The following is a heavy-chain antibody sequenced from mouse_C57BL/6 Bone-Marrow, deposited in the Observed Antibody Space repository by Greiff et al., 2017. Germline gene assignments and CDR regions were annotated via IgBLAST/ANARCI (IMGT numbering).Heavy chain of an antibody. V-gene: IGHV1-50*01. D-gene: IGHD5-5*01. CDR3: ATLPLPFDY. CDR2: IDPSESYT. J-gene: IGHJ2*01. CDR1: GYTFTSYW. Sequence: VQLQQPGAELVKPGASVKLSCKASGYTFTSYWMQWVKQRPGQGLEWIGEIDPSESYTNYNQKFKGKATLTVDTSSSTAYMKLSSLTSEDSAVYYCATLPLPFDYGGQGATLTFSS.